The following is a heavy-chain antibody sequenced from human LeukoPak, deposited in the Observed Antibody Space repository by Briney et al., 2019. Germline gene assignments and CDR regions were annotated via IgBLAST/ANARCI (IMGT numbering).Heavy chain of an antibody. CDR3: AREDQIVGASRTFDY. Sequence: GGSLRLSCAASGFTFSSYAMHWVRQAPGKGLEWVAVISYDGSNKYYADSVKGRFTISRDNSKNTLYLQMNSLRAEDTAVYYCAREDQIVGASRTFDYWGQGTLVTVSS. D-gene: IGHD1-26*01. J-gene: IGHJ4*02. CDR2: ISYDGSNK. V-gene: IGHV3-30*01. CDR1: GFTFSSYA.